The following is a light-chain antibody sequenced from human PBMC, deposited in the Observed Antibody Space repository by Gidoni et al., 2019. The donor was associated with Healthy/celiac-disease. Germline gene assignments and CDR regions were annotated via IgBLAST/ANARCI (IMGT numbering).Light chain of an antibody. Sequence: DIQMTQSPSSLSASVGDRVTIACRASQSISTYLNWYQHKPGKAPKLLIYRASSFQSGVPSRFSGSGSGTDFTLTISSLQPEDFATYYCQQSYSTPRTFGQXTKVEIK. J-gene: IGKJ1*01. CDR1: QSISTY. V-gene: IGKV1-39*01. CDR3: QQSYSTPRT. CDR2: RAS.